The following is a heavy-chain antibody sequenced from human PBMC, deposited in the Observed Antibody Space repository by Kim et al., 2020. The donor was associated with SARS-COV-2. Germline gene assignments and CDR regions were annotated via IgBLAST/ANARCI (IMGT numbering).Heavy chain of an antibody. V-gene: IGHV7-4-1*02. CDR1: GNTFSSYP. Sequence: ASVKVSCKASGNTFSSYPMNWVRQAPGQGLEWMGWINTNTGKPAYAQGFTGRFVFSLDTSVSTTYLQISSLKSEDTAVYYCASSMVYGVISAFDLWGQGTMVTVSS. D-gene: IGHD3-10*01. CDR3: ASSMVYGVISAFDL. J-gene: IGHJ3*01. CDR2: INTNTGKP.